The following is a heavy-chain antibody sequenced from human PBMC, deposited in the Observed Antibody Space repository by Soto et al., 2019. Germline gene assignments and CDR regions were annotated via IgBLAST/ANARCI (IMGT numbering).Heavy chain of an antibody. V-gene: IGHV3-33*01. Sequence: GGSLRLSCAASGFTFSSYGMHWVRQAPGKGLEWVAVIWYDGSNKYYADSVKGRFTISRDNSKNTLYMQMNSLRAEDTAVYYCERDWFHYQGPGHGYYYGMDVWGQGTTVTVSS. CDR1: GFTFSSYG. J-gene: IGHJ6*02. D-gene: IGHD3-10*01. CDR2: IWYDGSNK. CDR3: ERDWFHYQGPGHGYYYGMDV.